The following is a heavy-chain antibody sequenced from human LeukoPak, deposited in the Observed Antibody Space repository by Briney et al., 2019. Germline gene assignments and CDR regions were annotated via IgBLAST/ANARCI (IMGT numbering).Heavy chain of an antibody. CDR2: IYYSGST. V-gene: IGHV4-59*12. CDR1: GGSISSYY. Sequence: SETLSLTCTVSGGSISSYYWSWIRQPPGKGLEWIGYIYYSGSTNYNPSLKSRVTISRDTSKNHFSLELSSVTGADTAVYYCARVGGSWDSFDYWGQGNLVTVSS. D-gene: IGHD6-13*01. J-gene: IGHJ4*02. CDR3: ARVGGSWDSFDY.